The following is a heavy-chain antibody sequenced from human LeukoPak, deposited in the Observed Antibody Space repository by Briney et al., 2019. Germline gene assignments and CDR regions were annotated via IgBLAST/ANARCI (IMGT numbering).Heavy chain of an antibody. J-gene: IGHJ2*01. CDR3: ARVGDHFHWNLDL. D-gene: IGHD3-3*02. V-gene: IGHV3-23*01. Sequence: GGSLRLSCSASGFTFGDYAMTWGRQAPGKGLEWVLSVSGSGNSAYYADSVKGRFTISRDTSKNTLSLQMNSLRAEDTAVYFCARVGDHFHWNLDLWGRGTLVSVSS. CDR1: GFTFGDYA. CDR2: VSGSGNSA.